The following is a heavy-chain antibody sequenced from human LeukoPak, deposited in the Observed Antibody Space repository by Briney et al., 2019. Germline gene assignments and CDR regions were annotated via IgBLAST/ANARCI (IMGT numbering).Heavy chain of an antibody. V-gene: IGHV3-23*01. CDR2: ISGNGGDT. J-gene: IGHJ4*02. CDR1: GFTFSTYS. Sequence: GGSLRLSCAASGFTFSTYSMSWVRQAPGKGLEWVSVISGNGGDTFYADSVKGRFTISRDNSKNTLYLQMNSLRAEDTAVYYCAKLLSNSGRFLYWGQGTLVTVSS. D-gene: IGHD4-23*01. CDR3: AKLLSNSGRFLY.